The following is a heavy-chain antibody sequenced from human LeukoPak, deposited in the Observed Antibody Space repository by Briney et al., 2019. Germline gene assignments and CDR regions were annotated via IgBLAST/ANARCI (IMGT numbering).Heavy chain of an antibody. CDR2: IYYSGST. V-gene: IGHV4-59*01. J-gene: IGHJ3*02. D-gene: IGHD4-17*01. CDR3: ARVCDYEAFDI. Sequence: SETLSLTCTVSGGSISSYYWSWIRQPPGKGLEWFGYIYYSGSTNYNPSLKSRVTISVDTSKNQFSLKLSSVTAADTAVYYCARVCDYEAFDIWGQGTMVTVSS. CDR1: GGSISSYY.